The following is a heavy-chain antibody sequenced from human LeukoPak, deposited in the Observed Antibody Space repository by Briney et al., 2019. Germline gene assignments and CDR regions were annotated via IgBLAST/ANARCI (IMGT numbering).Heavy chain of an antibody. Sequence: ASVKVSCKASGYTFSNHYIHWVRQAPGQGLEWMGMINPSGGSTSYAQKFQGRVTMTRDMSTSTVYMELSSLRSEDTAVYYCARDYGDSREEDYWGQGTLVTVSS. D-gene: IGHD4-17*01. V-gene: IGHV1-46*01. CDR2: INPSGGST. CDR3: ARDYGDSREEDY. CDR1: GYTFSNHY. J-gene: IGHJ4*02.